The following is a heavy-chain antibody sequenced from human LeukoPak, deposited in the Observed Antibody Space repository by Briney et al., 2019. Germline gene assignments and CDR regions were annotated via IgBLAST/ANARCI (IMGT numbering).Heavy chain of an antibody. CDR2: IYYSGST. D-gene: IGHD4-17*01. V-gene: IGHV4-59*01. CDR1: GGSISSYY. J-gene: IGHJ6*02. CDR3: ARGRTTVTTDYYYYGMDV. Sequence: SETLSLTCTVSGGSISSYYWSWIRQPPGKGLEWIGYIYYSGSTNYNPSLKSRVTISVDTSKNQLSLKLNSVTAADTAVYYCARGRTTVTTDYYYYGMDVWGQGTTVTVSS.